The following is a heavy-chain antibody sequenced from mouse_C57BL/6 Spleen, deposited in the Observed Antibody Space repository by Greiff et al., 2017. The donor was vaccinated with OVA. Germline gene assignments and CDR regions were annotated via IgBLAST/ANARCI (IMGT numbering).Heavy chain of an antibody. D-gene: IGHD3-2*02. V-gene: IGHV1-64*01. J-gene: IGHJ2*01. CDR2: IHPNSGST. Sequence: QVQLKQPGAELVKPGASVKLSCKASGYTFTSYWMHWVKQRPGQGLEWIGMIHPNSGSTNYNEKFKSKATLTVDKSSSTAYMQLSSLTSEDSAVYYCATAQATYYFDYWGQGTTLTVSS. CDR3: ATAQATYYFDY. CDR1: GYTFTSYW.